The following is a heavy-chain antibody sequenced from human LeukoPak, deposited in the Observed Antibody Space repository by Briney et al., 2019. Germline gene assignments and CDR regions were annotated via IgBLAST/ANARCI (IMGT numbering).Heavy chain of an antibody. V-gene: IGHV1-2*06. CDR3: ARWCCTNAVCYADY. J-gene: IGHJ4*02. Sequence: GASVKVSCKASGYTFTGYYMHWVRQAPGQGLEWMGRINPNSGGTNYAQKFQGRVTMTRDTSISTAYMELSRLRSDDTAVYYCARWCCTNAVCYADYWGQGTLVTVSS. CDR1: GYTFTGYY. D-gene: IGHD2-8*01. CDR2: INPNSGGT.